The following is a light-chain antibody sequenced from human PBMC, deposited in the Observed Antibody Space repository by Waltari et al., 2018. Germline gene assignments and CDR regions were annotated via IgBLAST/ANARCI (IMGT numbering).Light chain of an antibody. CDR3: QQSHSAPLA. V-gene: IGKV1-39*01. CDR1: RAITNY. J-gene: IGKJ4*01. CDR2: AAS. Sequence: DIQMTQSPSSLSASVGDRVTITCRASRAITNYVNWYQQRPGLAPKLLIPAASTLQGGVPTRFSGSGSGTDFTLTISSLQIEDFATYYCQQSHSAPLAFGGGTRLEI.